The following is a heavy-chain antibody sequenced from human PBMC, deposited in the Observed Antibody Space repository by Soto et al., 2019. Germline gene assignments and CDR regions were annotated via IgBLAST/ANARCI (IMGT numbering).Heavy chain of an antibody. CDR3: AILTDNYDSSGYYFDY. CDR1: GYTFTSYG. Sequence: GSSVQVSCTASGYTFTSYGISWVRQAPGQGLEWMGWISAYNGNTNYAQKLQGRVTMTTDTSTSTAYMELRSMRSDDTAVYYCAILTDNYDSSGYYFDYWGQGTPVTVSA. J-gene: IGHJ4*02. V-gene: IGHV1-18*01. CDR2: ISAYNGNT. D-gene: IGHD3-22*01.